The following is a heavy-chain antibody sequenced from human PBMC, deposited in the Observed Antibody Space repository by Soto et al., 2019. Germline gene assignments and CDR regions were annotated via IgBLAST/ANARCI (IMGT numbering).Heavy chain of an antibody. J-gene: IGHJ3*02. V-gene: IGHV3-21*01. Sequence: EVQLVESGGGLVKPGGSLRLSCAASGFTFSSYSMNWVRQAPGKGLEWVSSISSSSSYIYYADSVKGRFTISRDNAKNSLYLQMNSLRAEDTAVYYCARDLYYYDSSGPSGGDIWGQGTMVTVSS. D-gene: IGHD3-22*01. CDR3: ARDLYYYDSSGPSGGDI. CDR2: ISSSSSYI. CDR1: GFTFSSYS.